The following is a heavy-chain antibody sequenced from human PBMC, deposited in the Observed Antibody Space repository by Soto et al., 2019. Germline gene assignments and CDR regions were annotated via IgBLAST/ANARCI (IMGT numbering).Heavy chain of an antibody. V-gene: IGHV3-48*02. Sequence: EVQLVESGGGLVQPGGSLRLSCAASGFTFSSYSMNWVRQAPGKGLEWVSYISSSSSTIYYADSVKGRFTISRDNAKNSLYLQMNSLRDEDTAVYYCARDTGYCSGGSCYSRAYYYYGMDVWGQGTTVTVSS. CDR2: ISSSSSTI. CDR1: GFTFSSYS. D-gene: IGHD2-15*01. CDR3: ARDTGYCSGGSCYSRAYYYYGMDV. J-gene: IGHJ6*02.